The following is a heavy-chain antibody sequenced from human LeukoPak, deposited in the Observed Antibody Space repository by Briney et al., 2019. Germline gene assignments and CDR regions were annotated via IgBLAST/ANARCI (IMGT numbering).Heavy chain of an antibody. CDR3: ATVHFGYFTF. J-gene: IGHJ4*02. CDR1: GLTFSDYH. D-gene: IGHD3-3*01. CDR2: ISDNGRTK. Sequence: GGSLRLSCAASGLTFSDYHMSWIRRAPGKGLEWVSHISDNGRTKYYANSVQGRFTVSRDNAKNSLYLQMNSLRADDTAVYYCATVHFGYFTFWGQGTLVPVSS. V-gene: IGHV3-11*01.